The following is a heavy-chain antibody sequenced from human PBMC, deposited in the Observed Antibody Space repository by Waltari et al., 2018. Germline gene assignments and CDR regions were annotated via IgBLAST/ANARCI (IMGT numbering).Heavy chain of an antibody. J-gene: IGHJ5*02. CDR1: GYTFDSYG. Sequence: VQLVQSGGEVKKPGASVKVSCKTSGYTFDSYGITWARQAPGQGLEYLGWISTYNGFTNYAQKFQGRVTMTADTSSTTVSMELRSLRSDDTAVYYCARLMRYCSGSTCYPGGWFDPWGQGTLVTVSS. V-gene: IGHV1-18*01. D-gene: IGHD2-15*01. CDR3: ARLMRYCSGSTCYPGGWFDP. CDR2: ISTYNGFT.